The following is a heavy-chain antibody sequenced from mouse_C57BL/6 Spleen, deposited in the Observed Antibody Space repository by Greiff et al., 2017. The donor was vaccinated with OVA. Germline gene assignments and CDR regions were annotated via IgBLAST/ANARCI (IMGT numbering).Heavy chain of an antibody. V-gene: IGHV1-69*01. CDR2: IDPSDSYT. Sequence: QVQLQQPGAELVMPGASVKLSCKASGYTFTSYWMHWVKQRPGQGLEWIGEIDPSDSYTNYNQKFKGQSTLTVDKSSSTAYMQLSSLTSEDSAVYYCARWFDDYAWFAYWGQGTLVTVSA. CDR1: GYTFTSYW. CDR3: ARWFDDYAWFAY. D-gene: IGHD2-4*01. J-gene: IGHJ3*01.